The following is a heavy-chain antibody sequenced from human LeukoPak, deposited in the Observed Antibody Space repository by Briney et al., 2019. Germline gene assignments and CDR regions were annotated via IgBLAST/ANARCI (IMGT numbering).Heavy chain of an antibody. D-gene: IGHD5-12*01. CDR2: ISSSSSTI. J-gene: IGHJ5*02. CDR3: ARMGGYANA. V-gene: IGHV3-48*01. CDR1: GFTVSSNY. Sequence: GGSLRLSCAASGFTVSSNYMNWVRQAPGKGLEWVSYISSSSSTIYYADSVKGRFTISRDNAKNSLYLQMNSLRAEDTAVYYCARMGGYANAWGQGTLVTVSS.